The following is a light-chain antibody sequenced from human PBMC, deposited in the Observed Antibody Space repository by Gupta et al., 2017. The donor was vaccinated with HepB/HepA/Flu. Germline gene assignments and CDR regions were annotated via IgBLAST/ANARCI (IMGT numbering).Light chain of an antibody. J-gene: IGKJ1*01. CDR1: QSISIN. CDR3: QQYKNWPST. CDR2: GAS. Sequence: EIVMTQSPATLSVSPGERATLSCRASQSISINLAWYQQKPGQAPRLLIYGASGRATGIPARFSGSGSGTXFTLAIXSLQSEDFAVYYCQQYKNWPSTFGXGTKVDMK. V-gene: IGKV3-15*01.